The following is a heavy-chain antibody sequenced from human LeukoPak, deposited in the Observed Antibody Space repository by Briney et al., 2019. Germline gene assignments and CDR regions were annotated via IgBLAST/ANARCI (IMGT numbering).Heavy chain of an antibody. J-gene: IGHJ4*02. CDR1: GYTFTSYG. V-gene: IGHV1-18*01. Sequence: ASVKVSCKASGYTFTSYGISWVRQAPGQGLEWMGWIGAYNGNTNYAQKLQGRVTMTTDTSTSTAYMELRSLRSDDTVVYYCARAPRSSWYFDYWGQGTLVTVSS. CDR3: ARAPRSSWYFDY. CDR2: IGAYNGNT. D-gene: IGHD6-13*01.